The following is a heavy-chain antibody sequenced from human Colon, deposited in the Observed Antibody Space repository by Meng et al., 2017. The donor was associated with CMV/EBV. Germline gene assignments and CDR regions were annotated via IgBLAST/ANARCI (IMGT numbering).Heavy chain of an antibody. V-gene: IGHV7-4-1*02. Sequence: CKASGYNFTSNKMIWVRPAPGKGPEWIGWIETKTGNPTYAQGFTGRFGFSLDTSVSTTYLQISSLKAEDTAVYYCARDGLSGRYFDYWGQGTLVTVSS. J-gene: IGHJ4*02. D-gene: IGHD6-25*01. CDR1: GYNFTSNK. CDR2: IETKTGNP. CDR3: ARDGLSGRYFDY.